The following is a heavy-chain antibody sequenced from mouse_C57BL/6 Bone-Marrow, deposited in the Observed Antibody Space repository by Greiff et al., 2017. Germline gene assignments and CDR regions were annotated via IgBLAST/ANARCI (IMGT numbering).Heavy chain of an antibody. CDR2: IHPNSGST. D-gene: IGHD1-1*01. CDR3: ARKTTVVAHWYFDV. CDR1: GYTFTSYW. V-gene: IGHV1-64*01. J-gene: IGHJ1*03. Sequence: VQLQQPGAELVKPGASVKLSCKASGYTFTSYWMHWVKQRPGQGLEWIGMIHPNSGSTKYNEKFKSKATLTVDKSSSTAYMQPSSLTSEDSAVYYCARKTTVVAHWYFDVWGTGTTVTVSS.